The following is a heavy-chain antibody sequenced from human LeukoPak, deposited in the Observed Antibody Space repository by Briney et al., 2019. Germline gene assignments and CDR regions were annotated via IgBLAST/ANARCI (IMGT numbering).Heavy chain of an antibody. V-gene: IGHV1-2*06. CDR2: INPNSGGT. J-gene: IGHJ4*02. CDR1: GYTFTGYY. Sequence: GASVKVSCKASGYTFTGYYMHWVRQAPGQGLEWMGRINPNSGGTNYAQKFQGRVTMTTDTSTSTAYMELRSLRSDDTAVYYCARGLSREVPFDYWGQGTLVTVSS. CDR3: ARGLSREVPFDY. D-gene: IGHD3-16*02.